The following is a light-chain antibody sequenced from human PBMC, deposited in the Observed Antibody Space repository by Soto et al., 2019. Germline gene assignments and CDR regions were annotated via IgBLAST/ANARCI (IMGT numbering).Light chain of an antibody. CDR3: QQYYRYPWT. V-gene: IGKV1-5*03. CDR2: KAS. J-gene: IGKJ1*01. CDR1: QSVDTC. Sequence: DIQMTQSPSTLSASVGDRVTITCRASQSVDTCLAWYQQKPGKASHLLIYKASSLEAGVPSRFSGSGSVTQFTLTISSLQPDDFATYYCQQYYRYPWTFGQGTKVEIK.